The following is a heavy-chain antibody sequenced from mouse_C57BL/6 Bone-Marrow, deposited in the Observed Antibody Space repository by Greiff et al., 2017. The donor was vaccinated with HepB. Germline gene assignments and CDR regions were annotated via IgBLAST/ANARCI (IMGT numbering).Heavy chain of an antibody. Sequence: VHLVESGPGLVAPSQSLSITCTVSGFSLTSYAISWVRQPPGKGLEWLGVIWTGGDTNYNSALKSRLSISKDNSKSQVYLKMNSLQTDDTARYYCARNVYYYFDYWGQGTTLTVSS. J-gene: IGHJ2*01. CDR2: IWTGGDT. D-gene: IGHD2-1*01. CDR1: GFSLTSYA. CDR3: ARNVYYYFDY. V-gene: IGHV2-9-1*01.